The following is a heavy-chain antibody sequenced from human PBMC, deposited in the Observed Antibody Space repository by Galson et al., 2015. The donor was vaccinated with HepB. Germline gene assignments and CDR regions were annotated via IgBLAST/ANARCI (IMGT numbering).Heavy chain of an antibody. J-gene: IGHJ6*02. CDR3: ARDQRKWLTANYYGMDV. CDR1: GFSFSSYS. CDR2: ISSSGIHI. Sequence: SLRLSCAASGFSFSSYSMYWVRQAPGKGLEWISSISSSGIHINYADSVKGRFTISRDNAKNSLFLQMNSLTAQDTAVYNCARDQRKWLTANYYGMDVWGQGTTVTVSS. V-gene: IGHV3-21*06. D-gene: IGHD6-19*01.